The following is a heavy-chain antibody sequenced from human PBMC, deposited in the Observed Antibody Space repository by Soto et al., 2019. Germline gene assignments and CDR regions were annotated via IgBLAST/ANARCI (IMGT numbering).Heavy chain of an antibody. D-gene: IGHD4-17*01. Sequence: ASETLSLTCAVSGGSISSGGYSWNWIRQPPGKGLEWIGYIYHSGSTYYNPSLTSRVTISLDRSKNQFSLKLSSVTAADTAVYYCARDATVTTGKGFDIWGQGTMVTVSS. CDR3: ARDATVTTGKGFDI. V-gene: IGHV4-30-2*01. CDR2: IYHSGST. J-gene: IGHJ3*02. CDR1: GGSISSGGYS.